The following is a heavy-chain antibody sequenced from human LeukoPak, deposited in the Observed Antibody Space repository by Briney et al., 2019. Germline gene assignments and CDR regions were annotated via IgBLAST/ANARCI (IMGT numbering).Heavy chain of an antibody. Sequence: ASVKVSCKASGYTFTSYSIHWVRQAPGQGLGWMGIINPSGGSTSYAQKFQGRVTMTRDTSTSTVYMELSSLRSEDTAVYYCARADSGGDSSGYNWFDPWGQGTLVTVSS. CDR2: INPSGGST. CDR3: ARADSGGDSSGYNWFDP. J-gene: IGHJ5*02. CDR1: GYTFTSYS. D-gene: IGHD3-22*01. V-gene: IGHV1-46*01.